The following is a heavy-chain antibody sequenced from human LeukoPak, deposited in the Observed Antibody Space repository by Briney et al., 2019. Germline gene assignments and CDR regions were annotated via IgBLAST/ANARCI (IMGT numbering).Heavy chain of an antibody. CDR2: IKQDGSEK. V-gene: IGHV3-7*01. D-gene: IGHD3-22*01. J-gene: IGHJ6*02. Sequence: GGSLRLSCAASGFTFSSYNMNWVRQAPGKGLEWVANIKQDGSEKYYVDSVKGRFTISRDNAKNSLYLQMNSLRAEDTAVYYCARTSHYYDSSGYFPNYYYYYGMDVWGQGTTVTVSS. CDR1: GFTFSSYN. CDR3: ARTSHYYDSSGYFPNYYYYYGMDV.